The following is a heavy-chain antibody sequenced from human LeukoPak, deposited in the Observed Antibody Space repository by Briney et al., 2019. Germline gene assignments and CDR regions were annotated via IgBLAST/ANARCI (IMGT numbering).Heavy chain of an antibody. Sequence: GGSLGLSCAASGFNFYNYAMSWVRQAPGKGLEWVSGISASGGTTYYADSVKGRFTISRDNSKNTLYLQMNSLRAEDTAVFHCAKSSLLEWLSRQSWFDSWGQGTQVTVSS. J-gene: IGHJ5*01. V-gene: IGHV3-23*01. CDR1: GFNFYNYA. D-gene: IGHD3-3*01. CDR2: ISASGGTT. CDR3: AKSSLLEWLSRQSWFDS.